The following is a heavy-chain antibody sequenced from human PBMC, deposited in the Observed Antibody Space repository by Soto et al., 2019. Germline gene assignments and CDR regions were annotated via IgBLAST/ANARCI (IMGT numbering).Heavy chain of an antibody. Sequence: QVQLQESGPGLVKPSGTLSLTCAVSGGSISSNNWWAWVRQPPGKGLEWIGEIYPSGNTVYNSSLKSRVTISVDKSRNQFSLNLDSVTAADTAIYYCARYLRDYGVDSWGQGTLVAVSS. CDR2: IYPSGNT. CDR1: GGSISSNNW. D-gene: IGHD4-17*01. V-gene: IGHV4-4*02. J-gene: IGHJ5*01. CDR3: ARYLRDYGVDS.